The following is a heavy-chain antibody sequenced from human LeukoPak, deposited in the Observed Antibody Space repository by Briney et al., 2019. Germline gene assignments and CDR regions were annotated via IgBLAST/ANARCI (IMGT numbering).Heavy chain of an antibody. V-gene: IGHV3-48*03. CDR3: ATLEVEFDY. J-gene: IGHJ4*02. CDR1: GFTFSSYE. Sequence: GGSLRLSCAASGFTFSSYELNGVGQAPGKGLEWVSYISSSGSTIYYADSVKGRFTISRDNAKNSLYLQMNSLRAEDTAVYHCATLEVEFDYWGQGTLVTVSS. D-gene: IGHD3-3*01. CDR2: ISSSGSTI.